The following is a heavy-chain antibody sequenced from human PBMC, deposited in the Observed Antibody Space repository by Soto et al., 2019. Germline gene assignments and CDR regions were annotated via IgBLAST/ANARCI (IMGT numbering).Heavy chain of an antibody. Sequence: GASVKVSCKASGYTFTSYGISWVRQAPGQGLEWMGWISAYNGNTNYAQKLQGRVTMTTDTSTSTAYMELRSLRSDDTAVYYCARDNLDIVVVVAATPGNWFDPWGQGTLVTVSS. D-gene: IGHD2-15*01. CDR2: ISAYNGNT. V-gene: IGHV1-18*01. J-gene: IGHJ5*02. CDR1: GYTFTSYG. CDR3: ARDNLDIVVVVAATPGNWFDP.